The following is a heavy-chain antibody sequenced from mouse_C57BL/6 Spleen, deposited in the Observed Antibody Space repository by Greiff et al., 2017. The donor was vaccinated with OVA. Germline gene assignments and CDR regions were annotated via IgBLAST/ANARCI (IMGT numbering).Heavy chain of an antibody. CDR3: ARRGSKAMDY. D-gene: IGHD1-1*01. J-gene: IGHJ4*01. CDR1: GHAFTNYL. Sequence: QVQLQQSGAELVRPGTSVKVSCKASGHAFTNYLIEWVKQRPGQGLEWIGVINPGSGGTNYNEKFKGKATLTADKSSSTAYMQLSSLTSEDSAVYFCARRGSKAMDYWGQGTSVTVSS. V-gene: IGHV1-54*01. CDR2: INPGSGGT.